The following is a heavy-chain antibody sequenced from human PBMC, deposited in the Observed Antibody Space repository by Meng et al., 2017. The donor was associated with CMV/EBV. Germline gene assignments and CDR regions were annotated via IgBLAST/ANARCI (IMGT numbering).Heavy chain of an antibody. CDR3: ATRSISYRAEYYLQ. D-gene: IGHD3-10*01. CDR2: INNSCGT. CDR1: GGSFSGSY. V-gene: IGHV4-34*01. J-gene: IGHJ1*01. Sequence: SETLSLTCVVYGGSFSGSYWNWIRQSPGKGLEWIGEINNSCGTYYNPSLETRVAISIDTSKKQFSLKLNSVTAADSAVYYCATRSISYRAEYYLQWGQGTLVTVSS.